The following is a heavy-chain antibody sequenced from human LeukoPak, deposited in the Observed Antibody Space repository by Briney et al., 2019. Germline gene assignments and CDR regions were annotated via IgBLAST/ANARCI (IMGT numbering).Heavy chain of an antibody. V-gene: IGHV3-23*01. J-gene: IGHJ4*02. CDR2: ISGSGGST. CDR3: AEPRPLRSRGNYFDY. D-gene: IGHD6-6*01. CDR1: GFTFSNYA. Sequence: PGGSLRLSCAVSGFTFSNYAMSWVRQAPGKGLEWVSTISGSGGSTFYADSVKGRFTISRDNSKNTLYLQMNSLRAEDTAVYYCAEPRPLRSRGNYFDYWGQGTLVTVSS.